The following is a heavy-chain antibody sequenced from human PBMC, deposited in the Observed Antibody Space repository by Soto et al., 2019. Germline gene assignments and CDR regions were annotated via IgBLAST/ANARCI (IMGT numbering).Heavy chain of an antibody. V-gene: IGHV3-30-3*01. CDR2: ISYDGSNK. J-gene: IGHJ6*02. Sequence: XGSLRLSCAASGFTFSSYAMHWVRQAPGKGLEWVAVISYDGSNKYYADSVKGRFTISRDNSKNTLYLQMNSLRAEDTAVYYCARDRGKWNYAGYYYGMDVWRQGTTVTV. CDR3: ARDRGKWNYAGYYYGMDV. CDR1: GFTFSSYA. D-gene: IGHD1-7*01.